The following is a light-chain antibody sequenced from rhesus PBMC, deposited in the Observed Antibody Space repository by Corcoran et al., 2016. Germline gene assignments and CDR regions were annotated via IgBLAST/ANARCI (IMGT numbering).Light chain of an antibody. CDR3: QHYSSGPRT. CDR2: KAS. CDR1: QSISSW. Sequence: DIQMTQSPSSLSASVGDTVTITCRASQSISSWLAWYQQKPGKAPKPLIYKASTSQSGVPSRFSGSGSGTDFTLTINSLQSEDFATYYCQHYSSGPRTFGQGTKVEIK. J-gene: IGKJ1*01. V-gene: IGKV1-22*01.